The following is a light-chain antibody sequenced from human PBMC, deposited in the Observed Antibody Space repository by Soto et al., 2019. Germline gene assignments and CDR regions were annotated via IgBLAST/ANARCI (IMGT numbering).Light chain of an antibody. J-gene: IGKJ1*01. CDR2: GAS. Sequence: EVVMTQSPGTLSLSPGEAATLSCRASQSVGSSLAWYQHKPGQAPRLLIYGASSRATGIPDRFSGSGSGTDFTLTISSLQPDDFATYYCQQYNSYSRTFGQGTKVDIK. V-gene: IGKV3D-15*01. CDR1: QSVGSS. CDR3: QQYNSYSRT.